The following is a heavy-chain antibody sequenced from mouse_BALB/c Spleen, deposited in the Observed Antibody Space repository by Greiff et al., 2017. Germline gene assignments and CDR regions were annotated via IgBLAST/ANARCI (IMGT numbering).Heavy chain of an antibody. V-gene: IGHV5-17*02. Sequence: EVQLQESGGGLVQPGGSRKLSCAASGFTFSSFGMHWVRQAPEKGLEWVAYISSGSSTIYYADTVKGRFTISRDNPKNTLFLQMTSLRSEDTAMYYCARVTGTGYAMDYWGQGTSVTVSS. J-gene: IGHJ4*01. CDR2: ISSGSSTI. CDR1: GFTFSSFG. D-gene: IGHD4-1*01. CDR3: ARVTGTGYAMDY.